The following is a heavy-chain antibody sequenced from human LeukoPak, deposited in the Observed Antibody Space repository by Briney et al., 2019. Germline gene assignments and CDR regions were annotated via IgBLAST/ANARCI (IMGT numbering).Heavy chain of an antibody. D-gene: IGHD4-11*01. J-gene: IGHJ5*02. V-gene: IGHV4-38-2*01. CDR3: ARNSSLTTIKGGWFDP. CDR1: GYSINSGYS. Sequence: PSETLSLTCAVSGYSINSGYSWGWIRQRPGKGLEWIGNIYHSGYAYYIPSLKSRVTISLDTSKNQFSLKLSSVTAADTAVYYCARNSSLTTIKGGWFDPWGQGTLVTVSS. CDR2: IYHSGYA.